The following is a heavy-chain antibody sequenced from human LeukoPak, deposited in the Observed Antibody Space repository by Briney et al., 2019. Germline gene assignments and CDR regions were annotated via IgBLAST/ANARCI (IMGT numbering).Heavy chain of an antibody. J-gene: IGHJ4*02. Sequence: GGSLRLSCAASGFTFSTYAMHWVRQAPGKGLEWMALMSYDGSDKYYADSVKGRFTISRDNSKNTLYLQMNSLRAEDTAVYYCARGAYSSSWLNFDYWGQGNLVTVSS. CDR1: GFTFSTYA. D-gene: IGHD6-13*01. V-gene: IGHV3-30*19. CDR2: MSYDGSDK. CDR3: ARGAYSSSWLNFDY.